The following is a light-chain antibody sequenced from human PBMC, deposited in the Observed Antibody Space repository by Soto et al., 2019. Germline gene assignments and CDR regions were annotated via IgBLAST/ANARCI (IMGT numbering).Light chain of an antibody. CDR1: QSVSRY. J-gene: IGKJ5*01. Sequence: EILFTQSPATLSLSPGERATLSCRASQSVSRYLAWYQQTPGQAPRLLIYDASNRDTGIPARFSGSGSGTDSTLTISRLEPEDFEVYYCQQRSSWPITFGQGTRLEIK. V-gene: IGKV3-11*01. CDR2: DAS. CDR3: QQRSSWPIT.